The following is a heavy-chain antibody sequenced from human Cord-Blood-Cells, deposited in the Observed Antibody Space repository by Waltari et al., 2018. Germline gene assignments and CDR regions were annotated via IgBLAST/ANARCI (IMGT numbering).Heavy chain of an antibody. CDR1: GFTVSSNY. CDR3: ATGTPRDYYYYMDV. Sequence: EVQLVESGGGLIQPGGSLRLSCAASGFTVSSNYMSWVRQAPGKGLEWVSIIDSGGSTYYADSVKGRFTISRDNSKNTLYLQMNSLRAEDTAVYYCATGTPRDYYYYMDVWGKGTTVTVSS. J-gene: IGHJ6*03. V-gene: IGHV3-53*01. D-gene: IGHD1-1*01. CDR2: IDSGGST.